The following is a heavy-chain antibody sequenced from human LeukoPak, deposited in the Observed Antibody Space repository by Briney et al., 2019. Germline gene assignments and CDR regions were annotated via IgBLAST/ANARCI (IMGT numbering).Heavy chain of an antibody. CDR3: ARGKNFGIAVAVHY. J-gene: IGHJ4*02. CDR2: INSDGSST. V-gene: IGHV3-74*01. CDR1: GFTFSSYW. Sequence: AGGSLRLSCAASGFTFSSYWMHWVRQTPGKGLVWVSRINSDGSSTSYADSVKGRFTISRDNAKNTLYLQMNSLRAEDTAVYYCARGKNFGIAVAVHYWGQGTLVTVSS. D-gene: IGHD6-19*01.